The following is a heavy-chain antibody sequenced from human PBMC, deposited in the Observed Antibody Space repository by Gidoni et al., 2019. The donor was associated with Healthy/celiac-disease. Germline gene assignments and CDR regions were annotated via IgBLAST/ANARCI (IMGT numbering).Heavy chain of an antibody. CDR3: TRLYYDFWSGTFDY. CDR2: IRSKAYGGTT. CDR1: GFTFGEYA. Sequence: EVQLVESGGGLVQPGRSLRLSCTASGFTFGEYAMSWVRQAPGKGLEWVGFIRSKAYGGTTEYAASVKGRFTIARDDSKSIAYLQMNSLKTEDTAVYYCTRLYYDFWSGTFDYWGQGTLVTVSS. V-gene: IGHV3-49*04. J-gene: IGHJ4*02. D-gene: IGHD3-3*01.